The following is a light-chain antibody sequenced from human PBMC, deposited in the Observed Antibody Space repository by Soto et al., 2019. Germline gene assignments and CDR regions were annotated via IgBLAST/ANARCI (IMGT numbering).Light chain of an antibody. CDR1: QSVSSN. Sequence: EIVMTQSPATLSVSPGERATLSCRASQSVSSNLAWYQQKPGQAPRLLIYVASTRATGIPAKFSGSGSGTEFTLTISRLQSEDFAVYYCQQYNNWPPKMYTFGQGTKLEIK. CDR3: QQYNNWPPKMYT. J-gene: IGKJ2*01. V-gene: IGKV3-15*01. CDR2: VAS.